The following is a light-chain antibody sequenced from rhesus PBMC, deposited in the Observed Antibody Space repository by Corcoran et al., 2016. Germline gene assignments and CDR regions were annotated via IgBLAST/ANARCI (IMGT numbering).Light chain of an antibody. V-gene: IGKV1-25*01. CDR1: QGISIY. CDR2: KAS. CDR3: QQPNSYPPT. Sequence: DIQMTQSPSSLSASVGDRVTITCRASQGISIYLAWYQQKPGKAPKLLIYKASHWQSGVPSRFSGSGSGTDFTLPISSLPPEDFAPYCWQQPNSYPPTFGQWAKVELK. J-gene: IGKJ1*01.